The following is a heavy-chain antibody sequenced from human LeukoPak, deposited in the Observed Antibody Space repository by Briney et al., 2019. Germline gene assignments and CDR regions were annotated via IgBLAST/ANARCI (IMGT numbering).Heavy chain of an antibody. CDR1: GGSISSYY. CDR2: IYYSGST. Sequence: SETLSLTCTVSGGSISSYYWSWIRQPPGKGLEWIGYIYYSGSTNYNPSLKSRVTISVDTSKNQFSLKLSSVTAADTAVYYCARVGVDTAMVPPYYCYYMDVWGKGTTVTVSS. V-gene: IGHV4-59*01. J-gene: IGHJ6*03. CDR3: ARVGVDTAMVPPYYCYYMDV. D-gene: IGHD5-18*01.